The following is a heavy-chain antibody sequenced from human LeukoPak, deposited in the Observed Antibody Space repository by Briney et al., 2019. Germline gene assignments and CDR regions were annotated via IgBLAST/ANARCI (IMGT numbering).Heavy chain of an antibody. Sequence: ASVKVSCKPTGYSFTAYYIIWMRQAPGQGLECMGWINLYNGATKYAQRVQSRVTMTRDTSISTAYMELSRLRSDDTATYYCASWAGGNEPVASFDYWGQGTLVTVSS. J-gene: IGHJ4*02. CDR3: ASWAGGNEPVASFDY. V-gene: IGHV1-2*02. CDR2: INLYNGAT. CDR1: GYSFTAYY. D-gene: IGHD1-14*01.